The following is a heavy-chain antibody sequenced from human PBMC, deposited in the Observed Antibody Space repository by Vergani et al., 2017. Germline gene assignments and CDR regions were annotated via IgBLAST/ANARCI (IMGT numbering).Heavy chain of an antibody. J-gene: IGHJ5*02. CDR3: ARVLRFEGSTRFDP. V-gene: IGHV4-31*03. Sequence: QVQLQESGPGLVKPSQTLSLTCTVSGGSISSGGYYWSWIRQHPGKGLEWIGYIYYSGSTNYKPSLKSRVTISVDTSKNQFSLKLSSVTAADTAVYYCARVLRFEGSTRFDPWGQGTLVTVSS. D-gene: IGHD2-2*01. CDR2: IYYSGST. CDR1: GGSISSGGYY.